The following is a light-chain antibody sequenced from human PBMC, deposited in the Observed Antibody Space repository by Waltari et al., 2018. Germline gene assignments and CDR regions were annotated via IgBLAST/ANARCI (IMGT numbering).Light chain of an antibody. CDR1: QSISNW. CDR2: EAS. Sequence: DIQMTQSPSTLSASVGDRVTITCRASQSISNWLAWYQQKPGKAPKLLIYEASSLESGVPSRISGSGCAREFTSTIISLLPDDCATYYCQEYNSYTEVTFGGGTKVEIK. J-gene: IGKJ4*01. V-gene: IGKV1-5*03. CDR3: QEYNSYTEVT.